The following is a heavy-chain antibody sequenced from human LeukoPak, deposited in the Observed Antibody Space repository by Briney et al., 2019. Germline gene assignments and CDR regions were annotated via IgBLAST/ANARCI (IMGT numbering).Heavy chain of an antibody. J-gene: IGHJ5*02. CDR1: GFTVRNNY. V-gene: IGHV3-53*01. CDR3: ARDRRETMITFGGVMTAGWFDP. D-gene: IGHD3-16*01. CDR2: IYSGGNT. Sequence: GGSLRLSCAASGFTVRNNYMSWVRQAPEKGLEWVSIIYSGGNTNYADSVKGRFTISRDNSKNTLYLQMNSLRAEDTAVYYCARDRRETMITFGGVMTAGWFDPWGQGTLVTVSS.